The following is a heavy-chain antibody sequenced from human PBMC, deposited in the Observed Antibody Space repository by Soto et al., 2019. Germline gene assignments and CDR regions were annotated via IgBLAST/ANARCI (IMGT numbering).Heavy chain of an antibody. CDR1: GYTFTGYY. CDR3: ANPTITMVRGVISYGMDV. V-gene: IGHV1-2*02. J-gene: IGHJ6*02. Sequence: ASVKVSFKASGYTFTGYYMHWVRQAPGQGLEWMGWINPNSGGTNYAQQFQGRGTMTRDTSISPAYMELSRLRSDDTAVYYCANPTITMVRGVISYGMDVWGQGTTVTVSS. CDR2: INPNSGGT. D-gene: IGHD3-10*01.